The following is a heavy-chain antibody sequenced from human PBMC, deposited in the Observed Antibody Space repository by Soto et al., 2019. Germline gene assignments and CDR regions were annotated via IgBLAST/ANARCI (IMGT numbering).Heavy chain of an antibody. CDR2: ISPIFNTT. Sequence: QAHLEQSGAEVKKPGSSVKVSCKASGGTFSSYTITWVRQAPGQGLEWMGGISPIFNTTNYAQRFQDRVTMTADESTTRSYVEMSSLTSDDTAVYICAGDSFTTNLRIPWIAYHYYGLDVWGQGTTVTVSS. J-gene: IGHJ6*02. V-gene: IGHV1-69*12. CDR1: GGTFSSYT. CDR3: AGDSFTTNLRIPWIAYHYYGLDV. D-gene: IGHD2-2*03.